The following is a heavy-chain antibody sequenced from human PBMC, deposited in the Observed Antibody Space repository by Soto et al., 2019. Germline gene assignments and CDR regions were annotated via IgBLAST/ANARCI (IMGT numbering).Heavy chain of an antibody. CDR3: ASYLLRPAAPRDYYYGMDV. CDR1: DGSFSGYY. V-gene: IGHV4-34*01. Sequence: SETLSLTCAVYDGSFSGYYWSWIRQPPGKGLEWIGEINHSGSTNYNPSLKSRVTISVDTSKNQFSLKLSSVTAADTAVYYCASYLLRPAAPRDYYYGMDVWGQGTTVT. CDR2: INHSGST. J-gene: IGHJ6*02. D-gene: IGHD2-2*01.